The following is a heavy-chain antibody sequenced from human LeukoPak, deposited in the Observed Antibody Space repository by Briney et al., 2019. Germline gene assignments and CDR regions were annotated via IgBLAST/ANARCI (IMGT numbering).Heavy chain of an antibody. CDR3: AKDWPRYCSGGSCSGY. CDR1: GFTFSSYA. CDR2: ISGSGGST. J-gene: IGHJ4*02. Sequence: GGSLRLSCAASGFTFSSYAMSWVRQAPGKGLEWVSAISGSGGSTYYAESVKGRFTISRDNSKNTLYLQMNSLRAEDTAVYYCAKDWPRYCSGGSCSGYWGQGTLVTVSS. D-gene: IGHD2-15*01. V-gene: IGHV3-23*01.